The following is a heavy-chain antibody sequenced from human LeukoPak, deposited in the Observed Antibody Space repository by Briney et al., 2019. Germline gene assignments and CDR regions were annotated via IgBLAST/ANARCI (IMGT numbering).Heavy chain of an antibody. Sequence: ASVKVSCKASGYTFTSYYMHWVRQVPGQGLEWMGIINPSGGSTSYAQKFQGRVTMTRDTSTSTVYMELSSLRSEDTAVYYCARDRTGAAFDIWGQGTMVTVSS. D-gene: IGHD7-27*01. V-gene: IGHV1-46*01. J-gene: IGHJ3*02. CDR1: GYTFTSYY. CDR2: INPSGGST. CDR3: ARDRTGAAFDI.